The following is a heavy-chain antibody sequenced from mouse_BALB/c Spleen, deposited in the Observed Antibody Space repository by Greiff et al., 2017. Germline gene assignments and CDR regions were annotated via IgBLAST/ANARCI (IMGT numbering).Heavy chain of an antibody. CDR3: ARGVTTVVPYAMDY. Sequence: EVKLVESGGGLVQPGGSLKLSCAASGFTFSSYTMSWVRQTPEKRLEWVAYISNGGGSTYYPDTVKGRFTISRDNAKNTLYLQMSSLKSEDTAMYYCARGVTTVVPYAMDYWGQGTSVTVSS. V-gene: IGHV5-12-2*01. CDR1: GFTFSSYT. J-gene: IGHJ4*01. CDR2: ISNGGGST. D-gene: IGHD1-1*01.